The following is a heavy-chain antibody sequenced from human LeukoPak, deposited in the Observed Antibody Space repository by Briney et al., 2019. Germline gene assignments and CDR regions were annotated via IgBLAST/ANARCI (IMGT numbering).Heavy chain of an antibody. D-gene: IGHD3-10*01. CDR3: ATVMGGSGSFRGLFDY. CDR2: ISAYNGNT. Sequence: ASVKVSCKASGYTFTSYGISWVRQAPGQGLEWMGWISAYNGNTNYAQKLQGRVTMTTDTSTSTAYMELSSLRSEDTAVYYCATVMGGSGSFRGLFDYWGQGTLVTVSS. CDR1: GYTFTSYG. V-gene: IGHV1-18*01. J-gene: IGHJ4*02.